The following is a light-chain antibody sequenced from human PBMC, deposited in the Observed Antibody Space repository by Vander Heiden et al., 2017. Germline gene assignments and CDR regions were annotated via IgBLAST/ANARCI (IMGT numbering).Light chain of an antibody. J-gene: IGKJ4*01. CDR1: QSVSSY. Sequence: VLTQSPAPLSLSPAERATLSCRASQSVSSYLAWYQQKPGQAPRLLIYDASNRATGIPARFSGSGSGTDFTLTISSLEPEDFAVYYCQQRSNWLTFGGGTKVEIK. CDR2: DAS. V-gene: IGKV3-11*01. CDR3: QQRSNWLT.